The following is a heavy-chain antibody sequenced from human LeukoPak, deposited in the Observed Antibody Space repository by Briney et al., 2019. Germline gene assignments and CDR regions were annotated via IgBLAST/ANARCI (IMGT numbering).Heavy chain of an antibody. CDR2: INHSGST. V-gene: IGHV4-34*01. CDR3: ARLRSITIFDGMDV. Sequence: SETLSLTCAVYGGSFSGYYWSWIRQPPGKGLEWIGEINHSGSTNYNPSLKSRVTISVDTSKNQFSLKLSSVTAADTAVYYCARLRSITIFDGMDVWGQGTTVTVSS. D-gene: IGHD3-3*01. CDR1: GGSFSGYY. J-gene: IGHJ6*02.